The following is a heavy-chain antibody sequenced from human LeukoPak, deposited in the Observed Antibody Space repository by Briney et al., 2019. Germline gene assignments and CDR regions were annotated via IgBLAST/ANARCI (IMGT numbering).Heavy chain of an antibody. V-gene: IGHV3-23*01. J-gene: IGHJ4*02. D-gene: IGHD3-3*01. CDR2: ISGSGGST. CDR3: AKDSDYDFWSGIYY. Sequence: AGGSLRLSCAASGFTFSSYAMSWVRQAPGKGLEWVSAISGSGGSTYYADSVKGRFTISRDNSKNTLYLQMNSLRAEDTAVYYCAKDSDYDFWSGIYYWGQGTLVTVSS. CDR1: GFTFSSYA.